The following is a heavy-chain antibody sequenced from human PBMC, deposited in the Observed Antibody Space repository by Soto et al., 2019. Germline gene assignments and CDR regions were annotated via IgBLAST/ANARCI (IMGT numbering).Heavy chain of an antibody. V-gene: IGHV3-23*01. CDR3: ARNPNPSGDLASDFDY. D-gene: IGHD7-27*01. CDR2: ISGSGGST. J-gene: IGHJ4*02. CDR1: GFTFSSYA. Sequence: GGSLRLSCAASGFTFSSYAMSWVRQAPGKGLEWVSAISGSGGSTYYADSVKGRFTISRDNSKNTLYLQMNSLRAEDTAVYYCARNPNPSGDLASDFDYWGQGTLVTVSS.